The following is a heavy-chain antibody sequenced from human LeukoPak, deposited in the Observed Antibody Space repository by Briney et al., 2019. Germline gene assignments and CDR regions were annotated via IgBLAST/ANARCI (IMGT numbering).Heavy chain of an antibody. J-gene: IGHJ4*02. D-gene: IGHD3-10*01. CDR1: GFTFSSYS. Sequence: GGSLRLSCAASGFTFSSYSMNWVRQAPGKGLEWVSYISSSSSTIYYADSVKGRSTISRDNAKNSLYLQMNSLRAEDTAVYYCARDPVGVRGVITSGTHFDYWGQGTLVTVSS. V-gene: IGHV3-48*01. CDR2: ISSSSSTI. CDR3: ARDPVGVRGVITSGTHFDY.